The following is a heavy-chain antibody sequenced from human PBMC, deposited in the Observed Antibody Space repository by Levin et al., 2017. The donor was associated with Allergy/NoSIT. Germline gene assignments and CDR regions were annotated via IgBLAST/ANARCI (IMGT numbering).Heavy chain of an antibody. Sequence: GGSLRLSCAASGFTFDDYAMHWVRQAPGKGLEWVSGISWNSGSIGYADSVKGRFTISRDNAKNSLYLQMNSLRAEDTALYYCAKGLAEYYYYGMDVWGQGTTVTVSS. CDR3: AKGLAEYYYYGMDV. V-gene: IGHV3-9*01. CDR1: GFTFDDYA. CDR2: ISWNSGSI. J-gene: IGHJ6*02. D-gene: IGHD6-19*01.